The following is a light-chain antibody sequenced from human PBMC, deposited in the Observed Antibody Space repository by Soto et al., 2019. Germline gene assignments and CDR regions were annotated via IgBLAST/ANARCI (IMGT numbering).Light chain of an antibody. CDR1: QRVDSY. CDR3: QQTYTSVAT. J-gene: IGKJ1*01. CDR2: AAS. Sequence: DIQVTQSPCSLSASVGDSVTLSCQTSQRVDSYIHWYQHQSGKPPKLLIYAASTLQDGVPSRFSGGGSGTAFSLIITGLQPGDSATYYCQQTYTSVATFGQGTKV. V-gene: IGKV1-39*01.